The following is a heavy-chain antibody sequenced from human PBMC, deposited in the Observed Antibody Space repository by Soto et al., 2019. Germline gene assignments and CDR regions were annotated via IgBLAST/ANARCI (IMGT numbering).Heavy chain of an antibody. CDR3: ARDQVAARILPHGMDV. D-gene: IGHD6-6*01. CDR1: GFTFSSYA. V-gene: IGHV3-30-3*01. J-gene: IGHJ6*02. CDR2: ISYDGSNK. Sequence: GGSLRLSCAASGFTFSSYAMHWVRQAPGKGLEWVAVISYDGSNKYYADSVKGRFTISRDNSKNTLYLQMNSLRAEDTAVYYCARDQVAARILPHGMDVWGQGTTVTVSS.